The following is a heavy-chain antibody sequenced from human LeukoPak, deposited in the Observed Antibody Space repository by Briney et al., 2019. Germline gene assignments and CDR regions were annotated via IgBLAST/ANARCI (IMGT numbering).Heavy chain of an antibody. J-gene: IGHJ4*02. CDR1: GVTFSSNI. CDR2: ISYDGSNK. Sequence: PGRALRLACAASGVTFSSNIMHWVRLAPGKGLEWVALISYDGSNKYYADSVKSRFTISRDNSKNTLYLQMNGLRAEDTAVYFCARDLTPSRYSSSWNRFDYWGQGTLVTVSS. D-gene: IGHD6-13*01. V-gene: IGHV3-30-3*01. CDR3: ARDLTPSRYSSSWNRFDY.